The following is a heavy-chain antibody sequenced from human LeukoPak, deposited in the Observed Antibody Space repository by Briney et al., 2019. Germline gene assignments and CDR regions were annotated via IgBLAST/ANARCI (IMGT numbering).Heavy chain of an antibody. D-gene: IGHD3-10*01. V-gene: IGHV1-18*01. CDR1: GYTFTSYG. CDR3: AILWFGEGTLDV. CDR2: ISAYNGNT. J-gene: IGHJ6*02. Sequence: ASVKVSCKASGYTFTSYGISWVRQAPGQGLEWMGWISAYNGNTNYAQKLQGRVTMTTATSTSTAYMELRSLRSDDTAVYYCAILWFGEGTLDVWGQGTTVTVSS.